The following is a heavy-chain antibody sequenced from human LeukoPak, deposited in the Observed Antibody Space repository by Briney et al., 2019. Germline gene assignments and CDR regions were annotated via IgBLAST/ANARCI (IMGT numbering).Heavy chain of an antibody. V-gene: IGHV3-30-3*01. CDR3: ARGRYYDSGSYYNVIHYFDY. CDR1: GFTFSSYA. D-gene: IGHD3-10*01. Sequence: GGSLRLSCAASGFTFSSYAMHWVRQAPGKGLEWVAVISYDGSNKYYADSVKGRFIISRDNSKDTLYLQMNTLRAEDTAVYYCARGRYYDSGSYYNVIHYFDYWGQGTLVTVSS. J-gene: IGHJ4*02. CDR2: ISYDGSNK.